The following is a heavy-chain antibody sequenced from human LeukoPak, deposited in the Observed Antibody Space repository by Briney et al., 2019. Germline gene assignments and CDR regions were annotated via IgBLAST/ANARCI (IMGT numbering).Heavy chain of an antibody. CDR2: IYYSGST. CDR1: GGSINNHY. D-gene: IGHD3-10*01. J-gene: IGHJ5*02. V-gene: IGHV4-59*08. CDR3: ARRDYASGSYGS. Sequence: SSETLSLTCTVTGGSINNHYGSWIRQPPGKGLEWIGYIYYSGSTTYSPSLRSRVTISLDTSKNQFSLNLNSVTAADTAVYYCARRDYASGSYGSWGQGTLVTVSS.